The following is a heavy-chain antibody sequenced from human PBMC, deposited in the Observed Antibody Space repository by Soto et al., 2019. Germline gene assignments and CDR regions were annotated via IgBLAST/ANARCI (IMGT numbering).Heavy chain of an antibody. CDR1: GGSIYRSGYY. J-gene: IGHJ4*02. V-gene: IGHV4-39*01. Sequence: SETLSLTCTVSGGSIYRSGYYWCWIRQPPGRGLEWIGNIDYNGVTYSNPSLKSRVTISRDTSKNQFSLKLTSVTAADTALYYCGKVLVGATGHTDSDSWGPGTLVTVS. CDR2: IDYNGVT. CDR3: GKVLVGATGHTDSDS. D-gene: IGHD2-15*01.